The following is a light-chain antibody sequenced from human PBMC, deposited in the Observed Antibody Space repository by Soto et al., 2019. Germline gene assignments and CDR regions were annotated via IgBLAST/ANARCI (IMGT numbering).Light chain of an antibody. J-gene: IGKJ1*01. CDR2: KAS. Sequence: DIQMTQSPSTLSASVGDRVTITCRASQSISSWLAWYQQKPGKAPKLLIYKASSLQSGVPSRFSGSGSGTDFTLTISSLQPDDFATYYCQHYNSYSTFRQATNVLIK. V-gene: IGKV1-5*03. CDR3: QHYNSYST. CDR1: QSISSW.